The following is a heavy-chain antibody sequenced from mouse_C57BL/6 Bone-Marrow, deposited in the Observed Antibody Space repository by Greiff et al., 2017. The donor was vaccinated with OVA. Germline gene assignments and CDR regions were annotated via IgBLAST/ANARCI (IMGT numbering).Heavy chain of an antibody. CDR3: ARSCLYYFDY. J-gene: IGHJ2*01. CDR1: GYAFSSSW. CDR2: IYPGDGDT. V-gene: IGHV1-82*01. Sequence: LVESGPELVKPGASVKISCKASGYAFSSSWMNWVKQRPGKGLEWIGRIYPGDGDTNYNGKFKGKATLTADKSSSTAYMQLSSLPSEDSAVYFCARSCLYYFDYWGQGTTLTVSS.